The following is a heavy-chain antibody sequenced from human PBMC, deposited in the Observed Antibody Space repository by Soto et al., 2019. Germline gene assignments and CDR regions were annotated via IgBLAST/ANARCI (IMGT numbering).Heavy chain of an antibody. CDR3: TTQTLTTVTTLHP. V-gene: IGHV3-15*01. CDR2: IKSKTDGGTT. Sequence: EVQLVESGGGLVKPGGSLRLSCAASGFTFSNAWMSWVREATGKGLEWVGRIKSKTDGGTTDYAAPVKGRFTISRDDSKNSLYLQMNSLQTEDTAVYSCTTQTLTTVTTLHPWGQGILVTVSS. CDR1: GFTFSNAW. J-gene: IGHJ5*02. D-gene: IGHD4-17*01.